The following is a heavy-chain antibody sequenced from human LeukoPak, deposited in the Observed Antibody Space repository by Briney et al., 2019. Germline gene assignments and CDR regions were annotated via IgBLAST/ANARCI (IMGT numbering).Heavy chain of an antibody. CDR3: ARPHHRTYCGGDCYKYSWCDP. Sequence: ASLKASSKASGDTSTSDATSWVPQTPGQRLGWMGGIIPTFGTANYAQKLQGRVTITTDESTNTADMELSSLRSEDTAVYYCARPHHRTYCGGDCYKYSWCDPWGQGTLVTVSS. CDR1: GDTSTSDA. CDR2: IIPTFGTA. J-gene: IGHJ5*02. D-gene: IGHD2-21*02. V-gene: IGHV1-69*05.